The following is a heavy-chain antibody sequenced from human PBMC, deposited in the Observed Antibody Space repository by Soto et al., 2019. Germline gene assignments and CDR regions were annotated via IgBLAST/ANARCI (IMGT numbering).Heavy chain of an antibody. CDR1: SGSISSGVYY. V-gene: IGHV4-31*11. D-gene: IGHD6-13*01. J-gene: IGHJ4*02. CDR3: SAGQGTSDCDY. CDR2: IYYSGST. Sequence: PLSLPGAVSSGSISSGVYYWSWIRQHPGKGLEWIGYIYYSGSTYYNPSLKSRVTISVDTSKNQFSLKLSSVTAADTAVYYCSAGQGTSDCDYWGQGTMVTVSS.